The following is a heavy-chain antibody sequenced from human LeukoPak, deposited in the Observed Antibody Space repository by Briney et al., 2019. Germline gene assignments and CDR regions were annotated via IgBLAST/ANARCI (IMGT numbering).Heavy chain of an antibody. V-gene: IGHV4-39*01. D-gene: IGHD3-3*01. J-gene: IGHJ4*02. CDR2: IYYSGST. Sequence: SETLSLTCTVSGGSISSSSYCWGWIRQPPGKGLEWIGSIYYSGSTYYNPSLKSRVTISVDTSKNQFSLKLSSVTAADTAVYYCAIYDFWSGYYRHFDYWGQGTLVTVSS. CDR1: GGSISSSSYC. CDR3: AIYDFWSGYYRHFDY.